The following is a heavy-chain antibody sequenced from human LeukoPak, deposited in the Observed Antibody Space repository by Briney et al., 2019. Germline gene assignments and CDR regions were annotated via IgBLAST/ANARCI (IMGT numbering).Heavy chain of an antibody. CDR1: GGTFSSYA. Sequence: GASVKVSCKASGGTFSSYAISWVRQAPGQGLEWMGGIIPIFGTANYAQKSQGRVTITADESTSTAYMELSSLRSEDTAVYYCARGEMGYSGYRLDYWGQGTLVTVSS. D-gene: IGHD5-12*01. CDR2: IIPIFGTA. J-gene: IGHJ4*02. V-gene: IGHV1-69*13. CDR3: ARGEMGYSGYRLDY.